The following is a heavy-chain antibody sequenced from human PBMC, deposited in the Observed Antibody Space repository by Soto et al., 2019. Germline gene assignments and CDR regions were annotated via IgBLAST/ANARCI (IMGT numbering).Heavy chain of an antibody. CDR3: ARDAGTLNYYDSSGPPRTFDI. J-gene: IGHJ3*02. CDR2: IYYSGST. CDR1: GGSISSYY. Sequence: PSETLSLTFTVSGGSISSYYWSWIRQPPGKGLEWIGYIYYSGSTNYNPSLKSRVTISVDTSKNQFSLKLSSVTAADTAVYYCARDAGTLNYYDSSGPPRTFDIWGQGTMVTVSS. D-gene: IGHD3-22*01. V-gene: IGHV4-59*01.